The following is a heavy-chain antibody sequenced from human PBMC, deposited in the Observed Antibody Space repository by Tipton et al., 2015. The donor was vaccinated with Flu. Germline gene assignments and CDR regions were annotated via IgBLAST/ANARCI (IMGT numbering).Heavy chain of an antibody. J-gene: IGHJ4*02. D-gene: IGHD1-26*01. CDR2: ISGYNGNT. Sequence: QVQLVQSGVEVKKPGASVKVSCKASGYSFSNYGISWVRQAPGQGLEWVGYISGYNGNTRYAQKLQGRITLTTDASTGTAYMDLRSLRSDDTAVYYCARVGDTAHPLYSSDYWGQGTLVTVSS. V-gene: IGHV1-18*01. CDR3: ARVGDTAHPLYSSDY. CDR1: GYSFSNYG.